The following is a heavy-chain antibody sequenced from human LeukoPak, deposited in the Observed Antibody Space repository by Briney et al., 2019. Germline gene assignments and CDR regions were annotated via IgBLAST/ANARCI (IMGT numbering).Heavy chain of an antibody. CDR2: ILFDGSNK. CDR1: GFTFSSYS. J-gene: IGHJ4*02. CDR3: ARDWGYGSGTYVVY. V-gene: IGHV3-30-3*01. Sequence: GGSLRLSCAASGFTFSSYSMHWVRQAPGKGVGWVAVILFDGSNKYYPDSVKGRFTISRDNSKNTLYLQMNSLRVEDTAVYYCARDWGYGSGTYVVYWGQGTLVTVSS. D-gene: IGHD3-10*01.